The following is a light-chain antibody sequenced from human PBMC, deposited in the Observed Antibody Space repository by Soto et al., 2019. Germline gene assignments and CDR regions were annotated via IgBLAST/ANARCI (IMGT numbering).Light chain of an antibody. CDR2: GAS. J-gene: IGKJ4*01. CDR3: QQYYDYPPLS. V-gene: IGKV3-15*01. Sequence: EIVMTQSPATLSVSPGERATLSCRASRNFNMRLAWSQQKPGQAPRLLISGASTRATAIPARFSGSGSGTEFTLTISSLQSEDFAVYDCQQYYDYPPLSFGGGTKVEIK. CDR1: RNFNMR.